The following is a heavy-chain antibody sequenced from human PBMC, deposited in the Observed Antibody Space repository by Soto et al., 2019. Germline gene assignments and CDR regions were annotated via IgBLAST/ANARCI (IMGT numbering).Heavy chain of an antibody. CDR3: ARLSGEYPYYFDY. D-gene: IGHD5-12*01. CDR2: IYYSGST. J-gene: IGHJ4*02. V-gene: IGHV4-39*01. Sequence: PSETLSLTCTVSGGSISSSSYYWGWIRQPPGKGLEWIGSIYYSGSTYYNPSLKSRVTISVDTSKNQFSLKLSSVTAADTAVYYCARLSGEYPYYFDYWGQGTLVTVSS. CDR1: GGSISSSSYY.